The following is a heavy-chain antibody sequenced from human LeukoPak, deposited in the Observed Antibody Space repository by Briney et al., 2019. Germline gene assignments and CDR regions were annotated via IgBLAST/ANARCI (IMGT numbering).Heavy chain of an antibody. CDR1: GFTFSNFW. D-gene: IGHD2/OR15-2a*01. J-gene: IGHJ5*02. V-gene: IGHV3-74*01. CDR3: TRDLRNKGLDP. Sequence: GGSLRLSCAASGFTFSNFWMHWVRQAPGKGPVWVSRINTDGNITTYADTVKGRFTISRDNAKKTLYLQMNGLRDEDTAIYYCTRDLRNKGLDPWGQGTLVTVSS. CDR2: INTDGNIT.